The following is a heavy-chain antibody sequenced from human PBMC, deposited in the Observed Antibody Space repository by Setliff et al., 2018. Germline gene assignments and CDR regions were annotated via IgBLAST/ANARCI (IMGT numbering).Heavy chain of an antibody. D-gene: IGHD3-16*02. CDR2: INTNTGNP. J-gene: IGHJ6*03. V-gene: IGHV7-4-1*02. Sequence: ASVKVSCKASGYTFTGYAINWVRQAPGQGLEWMGWINTNTGNPSYAQGFTGRFVFSLDTSVSTAYLQISSLKPEDTAMYYCARASRFATIVWKGDYYMDVWGKGTTVTAP. CDR1: GYTFTGYA. CDR3: ARASRFATIVWKGDYYMDV.